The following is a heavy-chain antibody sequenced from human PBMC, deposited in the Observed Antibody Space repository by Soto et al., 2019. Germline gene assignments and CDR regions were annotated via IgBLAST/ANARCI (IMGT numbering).Heavy chain of an antibody. Sequence: GASVKVSCKASGYTFTRYDIKWVRQATGQGLEWMGWMNPNSGNTGYAQKFQGRVTMTRNTSISTAYMELSSLRSEDTAVYYCARGFWSGYPYYYYYLDVWGKGTTVTGSS. V-gene: IGHV1-8*01. D-gene: IGHD3-3*01. CDR3: ARGFWSGYPYYYYYLDV. CDR2: MNPNSGNT. CDR1: GYTFTRYD. J-gene: IGHJ6*03.